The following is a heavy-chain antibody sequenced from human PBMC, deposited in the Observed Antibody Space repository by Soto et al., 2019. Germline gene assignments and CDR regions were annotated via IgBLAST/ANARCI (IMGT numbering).Heavy chain of an antibody. V-gene: IGHV3-48*03. J-gene: IGHJ4*01. CDR3: ARVVAPYDYDSSGFIYYFDH. CDR2: ISSSGSTI. CDR1: GFTFSSYE. Sequence: GGSLRRSCAASGFTFSSYEMNWVRQAPGKGLEWVSYISSSGSTIYYADSVKGRFTISRDNAKNSLYLQMNSLRAEDTAVYYCARVVAPYDYDSSGFIYYFDHWGDGTLVTVSS. D-gene: IGHD3-22*01.